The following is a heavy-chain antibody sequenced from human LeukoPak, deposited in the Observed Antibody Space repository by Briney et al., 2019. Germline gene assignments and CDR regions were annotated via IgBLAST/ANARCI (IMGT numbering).Heavy chain of an antibody. CDR3: ARGGSWFDP. J-gene: IGHJ5*02. CDR1: GGSISSYY. V-gene: IGHV4-59*01. Sequence: SETLSLTCTVSGGSISSYYWSWIRQPPGKGLEWIANIFYSGSPNYNPSLKSRVTISFDTSKNQFSLKLSSVTAADTAVYYCARGGSWFDPWGQGTLVIVSS. CDR2: IFYSGSP.